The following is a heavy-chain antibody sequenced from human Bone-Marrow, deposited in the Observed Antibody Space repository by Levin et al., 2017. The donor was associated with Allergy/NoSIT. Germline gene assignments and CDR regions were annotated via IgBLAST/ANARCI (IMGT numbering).Heavy chain of an antibody. CDR1: GFTVSSNY. CDR2: IYSGGST. V-gene: IGHV3-53*01. D-gene: IGHD4-23*01. J-gene: IGHJ6*02. CDR3: ARDRAMVHSGGNHHYYYYYGMDV. Sequence: GGSLRLSCAASGFTVSSNYMSWVRQAPGKGLEWVSVIYSGGSTYYADSVKGRFTISRDNSKNTLYLQMNSLRAEDTAVYYCARDRAMVHSGGNHHYYYYYGMDVWGQGTTVTVSS.